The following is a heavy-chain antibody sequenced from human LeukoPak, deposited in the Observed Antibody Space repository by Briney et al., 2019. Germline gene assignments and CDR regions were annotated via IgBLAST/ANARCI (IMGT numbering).Heavy chain of an antibody. Sequence: ASVKVSCKASGYTFTGYYMHWVRQAPGQGLEWMGWINPNSGGTNYAQKFQGRVTMTRDTSISTAYMGLSRLRSDDPAVYYCARVRCSSTSCYGPLDYWGQGNLVTVSS. CDR1: GYTFTGYY. CDR3: ARVRCSSTSCYGPLDY. J-gene: IGHJ4*02. V-gene: IGHV1-2*02. CDR2: INPNSGGT. D-gene: IGHD2-2*01.